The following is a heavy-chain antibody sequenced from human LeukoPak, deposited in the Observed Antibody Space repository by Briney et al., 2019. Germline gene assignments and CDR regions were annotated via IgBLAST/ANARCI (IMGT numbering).Heavy chain of an antibody. J-gene: IGHJ4*02. V-gene: IGHV3-23*01. CDR2: VSGSGGNT. Sequence: PGASLRLSCAASGFTFSSYAITWVRQAPGKGLEWVSAVSGSGGNTSYADSVKGRFTISRDNSKNTLYLQMNSLRAEDTAVYYCAKDRSGGWYTTLDYWGQGVLVTVSS. CDR1: GFTFSSYA. D-gene: IGHD6-19*01. CDR3: AKDRSGGWYTTLDY.